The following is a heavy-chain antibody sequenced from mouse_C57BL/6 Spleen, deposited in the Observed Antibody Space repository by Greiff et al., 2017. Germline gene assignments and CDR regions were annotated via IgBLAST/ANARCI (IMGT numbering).Heavy chain of an antibody. CDR1: GYTFTSYW. Sequence: VKLQQPGAELVMPGASVKLSCKASGYTFTSYWMHWVKQRPGQGLEWIGEIDPSDSYTNYNQKFKGKSTLTVDKSSSTAYMQLSSLTSEDSAVYYCARGGYGSSSPWYFDVWGTGTTVTVSS. CDR3: ARGGYGSSSPWYFDV. D-gene: IGHD1-1*01. V-gene: IGHV1-69*01. CDR2: IDPSDSYT. J-gene: IGHJ1*03.